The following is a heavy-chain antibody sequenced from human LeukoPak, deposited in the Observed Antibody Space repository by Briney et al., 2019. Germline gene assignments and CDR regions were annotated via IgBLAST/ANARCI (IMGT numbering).Heavy chain of an antibody. J-gene: IGHJ4*02. Sequence: GGSLRLSCAASGFTFSSYGMHWVRQAPGKGLDWVAVISYDGSNKYYADSVKGRFTISRDNSKNTLYLQMNSLRAEDTAVYYCATVVTAAYQFDYWGQGTLVTVSS. CDR1: GFTFSSYG. V-gene: IGHV3-30*03. CDR2: ISYDGSNK. CDR3: ATVVTAAYQFDY. D-gene: IGHD2-21*02.